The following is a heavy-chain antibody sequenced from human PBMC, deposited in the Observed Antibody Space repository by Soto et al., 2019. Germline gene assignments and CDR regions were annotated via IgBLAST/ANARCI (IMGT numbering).Heavy chain of an antibody. CDR2: ISYDGSNK. J-gene: IGHJ4*02. D-gene: IGHD2-21*02. Sequence: QVQLVESGGGVVQPGRSLRLSCAASGFTFSSYAMYWVRQAPGKGLEWVAVISYDGSNKYYGDSVKGRFTISRDNSKNTLYLQINSLRAEDTAVYYCARDGACGGDCSIDYWGQGTLVTVSS. V-gene: IGHV3-30-3*01. CDR1: GFTFSSYA. CDR3: ARDGACGGDCSIDY.